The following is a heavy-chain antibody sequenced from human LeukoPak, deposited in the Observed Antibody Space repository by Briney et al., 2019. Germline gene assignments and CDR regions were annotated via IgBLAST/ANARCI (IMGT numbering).Heavy chain of an antibody. CDR1: GGSISSSSYY. Sequence: LETLSLTCTVSGGSISSSSYYWGWIRQPPGKGLEWIGSIYYSGSTYYNPSLKSRVTISVDTSKNQFSLKLSSVTAADTAVYYCARSGPYYYYMDVWGKGTTVTVSS. D-gene: IGHD1-26*01. CDR2: IYYSGST. V-gene: IGHV4-39*01. J-gene: IGHJ6*03. CDR3: ARSGPYYYYMDV.